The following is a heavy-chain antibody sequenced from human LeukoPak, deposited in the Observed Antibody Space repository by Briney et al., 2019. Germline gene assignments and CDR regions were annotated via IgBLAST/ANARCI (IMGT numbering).Heavy chain of an antibody. CDR3: AAPGVPAATYYFDY. CDR1: GFTFSSYG. D-gene: IGHD2-2*01. J-gene: IGHJ4*02. V-gene: IGHV3-30*02. CDR2: IRYDGSNK. Sequence: GGSLRLSCAASGFTFSSYGLHWVRQAPGKGLEWVAFIRYDGSNKYYADSVKGRFTISRDNSKNTVYLQMNSLRAEDTAVYYCAAPGVPAATYYFDYWGQGTLVTVSS.